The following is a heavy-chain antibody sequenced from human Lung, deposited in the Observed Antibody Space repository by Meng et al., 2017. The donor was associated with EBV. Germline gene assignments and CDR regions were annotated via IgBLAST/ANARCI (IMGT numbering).Heavy chain of an antibody. Sequence: VWLVGSGGGLVQPGGSLSLSCAASGFTLRSHWMHWVRQAPGKGLVWVSRINGDGYSTNYADSVKGRFTISRDNAKNTLYLQMNSLKAEDTALYYCARVRDYYDILTGYYDFWGQGTLVTVSS. V-gene: IGHV3-74*01. D-gene: IGHD3-9*01. CDR2: INGDGYST. CDR3: ARVRDYYDILTGYYDF. J-gene: IGHJ4*02. CDR1: GFTLRSHW.